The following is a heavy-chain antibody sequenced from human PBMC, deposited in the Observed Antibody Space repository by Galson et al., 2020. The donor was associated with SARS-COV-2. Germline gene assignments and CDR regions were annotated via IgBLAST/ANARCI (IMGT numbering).Heavy chain of an antibody. CDR1: GDSMNKYY. D-gene: IGHD5-18*01. V-gene: IGHV4-4*07. CDR2: MYTTGSA. Sequence: TVSGDSMNKYYWNWIRQPAGKGLEWIGRMYTTGSAKYNPSLRSRATMSVDTSKGQFSLKLMSVTAADTAVYYCARAAGYTYDFFYYGMDVWGQGTTVTVSS. CDR3: ARAAGYTYDFFYYGMDV. J-gene: IGHJ6*02.